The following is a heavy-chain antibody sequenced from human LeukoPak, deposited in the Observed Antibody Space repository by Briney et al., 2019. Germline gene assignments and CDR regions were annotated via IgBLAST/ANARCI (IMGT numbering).Heavy chain of an antibody. V-gene: IGHV1-2*02. Sequence: ASVKVSCKASGYTFTGYYMHWVRQAPGQGLEWMGWINPNSGGTNYAQKFQGRVTMTRDTSISTAYMELSRLRSDDTAVYYCARASLIATLPAPLDYWGQGTLVTVS. CDR1: GYTFTGYY. CDR2: INPNSGGT. D-gene: IGHD6-6*01. CDR3: ARASLIATLPAPLDY. J-gene: IGHJ4*02.